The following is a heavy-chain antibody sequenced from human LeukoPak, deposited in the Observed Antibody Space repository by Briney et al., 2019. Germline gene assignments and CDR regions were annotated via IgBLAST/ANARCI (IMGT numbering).Heavy chain of an antibody. CDR1: GFTFSSSA. CDR2: ISGSGDNT. CDR3: VKRPAFDI. V-gene: IGHV3-23*01. Sequence: GGSLRLSCAASGFTFSSSAMSWVRQPPGKGLEWVSAISGSGDNTYYADSVKGRFTISRDNSKSTLYLQMNSLRAEDTAVYYCVKRPAFDIWGQGTMVTVSS. J-gene: IGHJ3*02.